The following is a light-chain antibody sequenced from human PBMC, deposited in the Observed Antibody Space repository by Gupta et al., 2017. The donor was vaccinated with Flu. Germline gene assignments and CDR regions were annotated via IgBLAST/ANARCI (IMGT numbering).Light chain of an antibody. CDR1: QSISSN. CDR2: AAS. Sequence: DIKMTQSPSSLSASVGDRVIITCRASQSISSNLNWYQQKPGKAPKLLIYAASNLQSGVPSRFSGSGSGTDFTLTISSLQPEDFATYYCHQSYSTLFTFGRGTKLQIK. J-gene: IGKJ4*01. V-gene: IGKV1-39*01. CDR3: HQSYSTLFT.